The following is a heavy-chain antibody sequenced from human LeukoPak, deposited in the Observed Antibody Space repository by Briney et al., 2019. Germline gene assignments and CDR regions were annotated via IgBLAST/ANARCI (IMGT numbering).Heavy chain of an antibody. CDR2: IKQDGSEK. CDR3: TTDYAFAFGI. V-gene: IGHV3-7*03. J-gene: IGHJ3*02. CDR1: GFTFSSYW. D-gene: IGHD4-17*01. Sequence: GGSLRLSCAASGFTFSSYWMSWVRQAPGKGLEWVANIKQDGSEKYYVDSVKGRFTISRDNAKNSLYLQMNSLKTEDTAVYYCTTDYAFAFGIWGQGTMVTVSS.